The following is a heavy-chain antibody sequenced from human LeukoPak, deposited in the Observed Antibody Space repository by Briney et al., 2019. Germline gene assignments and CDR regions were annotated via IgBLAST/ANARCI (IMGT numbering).Heavy chain of an antibody. Sequence: GGSLRLSCAASGFTFSSYAMSWVRQAPGKGLEWVSAITGTGGHTYYVASVKGRFTVSRDDSKNTLYLQMSSLRVEDTAVYYCAKEQVFGVWGSYRTFDYWGQGTLVTVSS. V-gene: IGHV3-23*01. CDR2: ITGTGGHT. J-gene: IGHJ4*02. CDR3: AKEQVFGVWGSYRTFDY. D-gene: IGHD3-16*02. CDR1: GFTFSSYA.